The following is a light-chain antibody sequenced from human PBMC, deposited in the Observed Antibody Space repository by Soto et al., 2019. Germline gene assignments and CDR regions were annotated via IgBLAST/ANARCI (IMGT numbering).Light chain of an antibody. CDR1: SSDVGGYDY. CDR2: EVS. Sequence: QSVLAQPPSASGSPGQSVTISCTGTSSDVGGYDYVSWYQQHPGKAPKLMIYEVSKRPSGVPDRFSASKSGNTASLIVSGLQAADEADYFCKSYAGSNTYVFGSGTKVTVL. CDR3: KSYAGSNTYV. V-gene: IGLV2-8*01. J-gene: IGLJ1*01.